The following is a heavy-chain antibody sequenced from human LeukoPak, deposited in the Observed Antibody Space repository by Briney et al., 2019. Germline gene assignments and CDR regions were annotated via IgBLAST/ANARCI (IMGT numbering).Heavy chain of an antibody. J-gene: IGHJ4*02. V-gene: IGHV3-23*01. CDR1: GFTFSSYA. Sequence: GGSLRLSCAASGFTFSSYAMSWVRQAPGKGLEWVSAISGSGGSTYYADSVKGRFTISRDNSKNTLYLQMNSLRAEDTAVYYCARLKQWLVQGYFDYWGQGTLVTVS. CDR3: ARLKQWLVQGYFDY. CDR2: ISGSGGST. D-gene: IGHD6-19*01.